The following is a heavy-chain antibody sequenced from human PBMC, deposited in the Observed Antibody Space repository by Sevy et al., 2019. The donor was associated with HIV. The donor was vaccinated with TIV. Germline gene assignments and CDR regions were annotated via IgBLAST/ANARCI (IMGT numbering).Heavy chain of an antibody. D-gene: IGHD6-19*01. Sequence: GGSLRLSCAASGFTFSSYSMNWVRQAPGKGLEWVSSISSSSSYIYYADSVKGRLTISRDNAKNSLYLQMNSLRAEDTAVYYCARAGGAVAGFADDAFDIWGQGTMVTVSS. J-gene: IGHJ3*02. V-gene: IGHV3-21*01. CDR1: GFTFSSYS. CDR2: ISSSSSYI. CDR3: ARAGGAVAGFADDAFDI.